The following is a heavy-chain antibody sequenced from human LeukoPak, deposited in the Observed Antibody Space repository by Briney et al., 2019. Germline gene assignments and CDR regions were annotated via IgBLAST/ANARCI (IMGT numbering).Heavy chain of an antibody. J-gene: IGHJ5*02. CDR1: GFTFSNAG. V-gene: IGHV3-15*01. D-gene: IGHD1-26*01. CDR2: INSKTDGGTT. Sequence: GGSLRPSCAASGFTFSNAGMSWVRQAPGEGLEWVGRINSKTDGGTTDYAAPVKGRFTISRDDSKNTLFLQMSSLITEDTAVYYCTTGFSGSYAWGQGTLVTVSS. CDR3: TTGFSGSYA.